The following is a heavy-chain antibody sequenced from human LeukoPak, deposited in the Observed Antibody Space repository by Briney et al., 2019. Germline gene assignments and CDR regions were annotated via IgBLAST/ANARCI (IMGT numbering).Heavy chain of an antibody. Sequence: GESLKISCKGSGYRFTSYWIGWVRQMPGKGLEWMGIIYPGDSDTRYSPSFQGQVTISADKSISTAYLQWSSLKASDTAMYYCARLITMVRGGYYGMDVWGKGTTVTVSS. CDR3: ARLITMVRGGYYGMDV. CDR2: IYPGDSDT. CDR1: GYRFTSYW. D-gene: IGHD3-10*01. J-gene: IGHJ6*04. V-gene: IGHV5-51*01.